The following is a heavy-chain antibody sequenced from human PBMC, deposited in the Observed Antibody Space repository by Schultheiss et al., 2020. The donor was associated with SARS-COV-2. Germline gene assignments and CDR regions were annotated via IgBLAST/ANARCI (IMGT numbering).Heavy chain of an antibody. J-gene: IGHJ6*02. CDR2: IYYSGST. V-gene: IGHV4-59*01. Sequence: SETLSLTCTVSGGSISSYYWGWIRQPPGKGLEWIGYIYYSGSTYYNPSLKSRVTISVDTSKNQFSLKLSSVTAADTAVYYCARGGRTRQNYYYGMDVWGQGTTVTVSS. CDR1: GGSISSYY. CDR3: ARGGRTRQNYYYGMDV. D-gene: IGHD6-6*01.